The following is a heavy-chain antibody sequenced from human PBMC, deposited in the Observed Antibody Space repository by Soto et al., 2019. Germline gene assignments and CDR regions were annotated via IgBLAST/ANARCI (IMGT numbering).Heavy chain of an antibody. J-gene: IGHJ4*02. V-gene: IGHV4-4*02. CDR3: ATAMITSFDY. CDR2: ISHSGTT. Sequence: VQLQESGPGLVKPSGTLSLTCAVSGGSISRTNWWSWVRQSPGKGLEWIGEISHSGTTNYNPSLKSRVTISVDKSNNQFSLRLSSVTAADTAVYYCATAMITSFDYWGQGTLVTVSS. D-gene: IGHD3-16*01. CDR1: GGSISRTNW.